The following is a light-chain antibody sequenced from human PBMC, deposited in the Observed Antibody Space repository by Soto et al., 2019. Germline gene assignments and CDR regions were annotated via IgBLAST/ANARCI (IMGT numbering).Light chain of an antibody. Sequence: EIMLTQSPATLSLSPGERATLSCRASQSVSSYLAWYQQKPGQAPRLLIYDASNRATGIPARFSGSGSGTDFTLTISSLEPEDFAVYYCQQRSNWPLITFGQGTRLE. CDR1: QSVSSY. CDR3: QQRSNWPLIT. J-gene: IGKJ5*01. CDR2: DAS. V-gene: IGKV3-11*01.